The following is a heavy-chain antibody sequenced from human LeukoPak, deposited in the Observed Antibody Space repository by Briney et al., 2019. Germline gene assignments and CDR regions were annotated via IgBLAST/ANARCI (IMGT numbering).Heavy chain of an antibody. CDR3: AADRPYSGSQEYFQH. V-gene: IGHV1-58*02. Sequence: GTSVKVSCKASGFTFTSSAMRWVRQARGQRLEWIGWIVVGSGDTNYAQKFQERVTITRDMSTSTAYMELSSLRSEDTAVYYCAADRPYSGSQEYFQHWGQGTPVTVSS. CDR1: GFTFTSSA. D-gene: IGHD1-26*01. J-gene: IGHJ1*01. CDR2: IVVGSGDT.